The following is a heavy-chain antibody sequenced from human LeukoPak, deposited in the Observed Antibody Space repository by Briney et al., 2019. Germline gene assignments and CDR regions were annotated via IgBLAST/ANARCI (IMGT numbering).Heavy chain of an antibody. Sequence: GESLKISCKGSGYSFTSYWIGWVRQMPGKGLEWTGIIYPGDSDTRYSPSFQGQVTISADKSISTAYLQWSSLKASDTAMYYCARGGYSSSSGYYYYYMDVWGKGTTVTVSS. V-gene: IGHV5-51*01. CDR2: IYPGDSDT. D-gene: IGHD6-6*01. CDR3: ARGGYSSSSGYYYYYMDV. CDR1: GYSFTSYW. J-gene: IGHJ6*03.